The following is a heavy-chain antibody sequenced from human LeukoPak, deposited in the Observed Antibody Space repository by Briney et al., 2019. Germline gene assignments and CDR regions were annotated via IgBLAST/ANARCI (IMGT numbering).Heavy chain of an antibody. V-gene: IGHV1-8*03. D-gene: IGHD6-6*01. Sequence: ASVKVSCTASGYTFTSYDIDWVRQATGQGLEWMGWMNPNSGNTGYAQKFQGRVTITRNTSISTAYMELNSLRAEDTALYYCAKERFSSSSGLEPESWGQGTLVTVSS. CDR3: AKERFSSSSGLEPES. J-gene: IGHJ5*02. CDR2: MNPNSGNT. CDR1: GYTFTSYD.